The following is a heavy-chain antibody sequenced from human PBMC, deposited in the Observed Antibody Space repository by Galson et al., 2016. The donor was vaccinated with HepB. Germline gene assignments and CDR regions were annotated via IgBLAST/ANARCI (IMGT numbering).Heavy chain of an antibody. V-gene: IGHV4-39*01. J-gene: IGHJ4*02. Sequence: ETLSLTCTVSGGSISSSTYFWGYIRQPPGEGLEWIGSFYYSGSTYYNPSLKSRVSISVDTSKNQFSLKLNSVTAADTAVCYCVRQADFNSLDYWGQGTLVTVTS. CDR3: VRQADFNSLDY. D-gene: IGHD4-23*01. CDR2: FYYSGST. CDR1: GGSISSSTYF.